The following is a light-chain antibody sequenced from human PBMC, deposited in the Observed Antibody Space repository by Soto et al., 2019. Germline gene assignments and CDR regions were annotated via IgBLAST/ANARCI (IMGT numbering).Light chain of an antibody. CDR2: DAS. CDR1: QSVSSY. Sequence: EIVLTQSPATLSLSPGERATLSCRASQSVSSYLAWYQQKPGQAPRLLIYDASNKATGIPARFSGSGSGTDFPLTISSLEPGDFAVYYCQQRSNWPPSITFGQGTRLEIK. J-gene: IGKJ5*01. V-gene: IGKV3-11*01. CDR3: QQRSNWPPSIT.